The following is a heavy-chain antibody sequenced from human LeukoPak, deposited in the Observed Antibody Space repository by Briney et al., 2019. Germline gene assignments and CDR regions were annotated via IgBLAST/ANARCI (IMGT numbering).Heavy chain of an antibody. Sequence: ASVTVSCKTSGYSFTSYAIHWVRQAPGQRLEWMGWISAGNANAKSSQKFQDRLTISRDTSASTAYMELSSLRSEDTAVYFCARWDLYLDLWGRGTLVTVSS. J-gene: IGHJ2*01. D-gene: IGHD1-26*01. CDR3: ARWDLYLDL. CDR2: ISAGNANA. V-gene: IGHV1-3*01. CDR1: GYSFTSYA.